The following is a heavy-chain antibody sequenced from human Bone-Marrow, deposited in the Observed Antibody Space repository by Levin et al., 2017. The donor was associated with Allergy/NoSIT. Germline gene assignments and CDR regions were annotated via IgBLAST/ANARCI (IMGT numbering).Heavy chain of an antibody. CDR3: ARGTPVQTITNPVASPPFDY. CDR1: GFTFSDYA. Sequence: PGGSLRLSCAASGFTFSDYAMHWVRQAPGKGLEWMAVIWYGRGNQYYEASVKGRFTISRDNSRNTLYLEMDRLRAEDTAVYYCARGTPVQTITNPVASPPFDYWGQGTLVTVSS. V-gene: IGHV3-33*01. J-gene: IGHJ4*02. CDR2: IWYGRGNQ. D-gene: IGHD1-14*01.